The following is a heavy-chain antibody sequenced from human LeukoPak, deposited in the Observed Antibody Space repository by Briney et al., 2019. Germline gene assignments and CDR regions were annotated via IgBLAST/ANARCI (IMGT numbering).Heavy chain of an antibody. J-gene: IGHJ3*02. CDR1: GFTFSSYA. D-gene: IGHD6-19*01. CDR3: ARDRAGGGNNAFDI. CDR2: ISYDGSNK. V-gene: IGHV3-30*04. Sequence: PGGSLRLSCAASGFTFSSYAMHWVRQAPGKGLEWGAVISYDGSNKYYAGSVKGRFTISRDNSKNTLYLQMNSLRAEDTAVYYCARDRAGGGNNAFDIWGQGTMVTVSS.